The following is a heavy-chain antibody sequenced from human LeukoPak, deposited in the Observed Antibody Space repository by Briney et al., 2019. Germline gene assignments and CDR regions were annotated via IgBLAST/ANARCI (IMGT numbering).Heavy chain of an antibody. Sequence: GRSLRLSCAASGFTFDDYAMHWVRQAPGKGLEWVSGISWNSGSIGYADSVKGRFTISRDNAKNSLYLQMNSLRGEDTAVYYCVRAYSRGYSDDFDYWGQGTLVTVSS. CDR1: GFTFDDYA. V-gene: IGHV3-9*01. CDR2: ISWNSGSI. D-gene: IGHD3-22*01. J-gene: IGHJ4*02. CDR3: VRAYSRGYSDDFDY.